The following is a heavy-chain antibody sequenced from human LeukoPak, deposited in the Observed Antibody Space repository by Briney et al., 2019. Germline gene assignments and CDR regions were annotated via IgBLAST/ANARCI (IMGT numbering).Heavy chain of an antibody. CDR3: AHYNWNDGALRDY. CDR1: GYTFTNFE. V-gene: IGHV1-8*02. CDR2: MNPNSGNT. Sequence: GASVKVSCKASGYTFTNFEINWVRQATGQGLEWMGWMNPNSGNTGYAQKFQGRVTMTRNTSISTAYMELSSLRSEDTAVYYCAHYNWNDGALRDYWGQGTLVTVSS. D-gene: IGHD1-1*01. J-gene: IGHJ4*02.